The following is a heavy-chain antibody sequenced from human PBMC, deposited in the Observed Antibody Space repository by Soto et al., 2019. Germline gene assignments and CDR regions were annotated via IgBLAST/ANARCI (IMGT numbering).Heavy chain of an antibody. D-gene: IGHD6-13*01. J-gene: IGHJ6*02. CDR2: IRSKAYGGTT. V-gene: IGHV3-49*04. CDR3: TRGSCRGASCSWNYYYGMDV. Sequence: GSLRLSCTASGFTFGDYAMSWVRQAPGKGLEWVGFIRSKAYGGTTEYAASVKGRFTISRGDSKSIAYLQMNSLKTEDTAVYYCTRGSCRGASCSWNYYYGMDVWGQGTTVTVSS. CDR1: GFTFGDYA.